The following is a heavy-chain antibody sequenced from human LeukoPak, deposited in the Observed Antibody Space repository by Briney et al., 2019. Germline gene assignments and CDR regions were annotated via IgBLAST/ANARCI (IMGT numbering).Heavy chain of an antibody. Sequence: GGPLRLSCSASGFTFSISAMHWVRQAPGKGLEYVSVISDNGGSTYYADSVKGRFIISRDNSKNTLYLQMSSLRTEDTAVYYCVKDSWGFHYWGQGTLVTVSS. J-gene: IGHJ4*02. CDR3: VKDSWGFHY. CDR1: GFTFSISA. D-gene: IGHD7-27*01. V-gene: IGHV3-64D*09. CDR2: ISDNGGST.